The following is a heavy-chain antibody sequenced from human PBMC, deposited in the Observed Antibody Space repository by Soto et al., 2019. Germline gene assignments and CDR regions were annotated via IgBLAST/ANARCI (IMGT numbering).Heavy chain of an antibody. V-gene: IGHV1-69*12. D-gene: IGHD3-3*02. CDR1: GGTVRTSA. CDR2: IMPVFRRP. CDR3: ARDKARPQLGGNYYYILDV. J-gene: IGHJ6*02. Sequence: QVQLVQSGAEVKKPGSSVKVSCKASGGTVRTSAISWVRQAPGQGLEWVGGIMPVFRRPKYAQNFQGRVTITADESTSTAYMELSSLRSDDTAIYYCARDKARPQLGGNYYYILDVWGQGTAVTVSS.